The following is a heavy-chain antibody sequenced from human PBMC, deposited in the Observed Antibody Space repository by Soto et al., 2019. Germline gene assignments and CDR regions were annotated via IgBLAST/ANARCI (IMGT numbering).Heavy chain of an antibody. CDR3: ARDHPDYGVDY. D-gene: IGHD4-17*01. Sequence: GSLRLFCAAPGFTFSSYSMNWVRQAPGKGLEWVSSISSSSSYIYYADSVKGRFTISRDNAKNSLYLQMNSQRAEDTAVYYGARDHPDYGVDYWGQGTRVTVSS. J-gene: IGHJ4*02. V-gene: IGHV3-21*01. CDR2: ISSSSSYI. CDR1: GFTFSSYS.